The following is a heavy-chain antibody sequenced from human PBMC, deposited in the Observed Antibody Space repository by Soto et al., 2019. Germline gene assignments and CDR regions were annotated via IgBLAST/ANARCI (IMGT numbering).Heavy chain of an antibody. CDR3: ARVVDYYDPYYYYGMDV. J-gene: IGHJ6*02. CDR2: ISSSSSYI. D-gene: IGHD3-22*01. V-gene: IGHV3-21*01. Sequence: EVQLVKSGGGLVKPGGSLRLSCAASGFTFSYYSMKWVRQAPGKGLEWVSSISSSSSYISYADSVKGRFTISRDNAKNSLYLQMNSLRAEDTAVYYCARVVDYYDPYYYYGMDVWGQGTTVTVSS. CDR1: GFTFSYYS.